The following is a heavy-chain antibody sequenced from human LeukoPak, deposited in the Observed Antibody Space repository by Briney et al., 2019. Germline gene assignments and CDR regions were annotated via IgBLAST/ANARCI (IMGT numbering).Heavy chain of an antibody. V-gene: IGHV3-7*04. CDR2: IKQDGSEK. CDR3: ARVPGPSIATTYHNYFDY. J-gene: IGHJ4*02. Sequence: GGSLRLSCAASGFTFSSYGMSWVRQAPGKGLEWVANIKQDGSEKYYVDSVKGRFTISRDNAKNSLYLQMNSLRVEDTAVYYCARVPGPSIATTYHNYFDYWGQGTLVTVSS. D-gene: IGHD6-6*01. CDR1: GFTFSSYG.